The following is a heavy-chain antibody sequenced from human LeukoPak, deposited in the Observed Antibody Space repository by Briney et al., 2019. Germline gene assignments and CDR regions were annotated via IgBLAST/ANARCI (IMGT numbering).Heavy chain of an antibody. Sequence: ASVKVSCKASGYTFTSYDINWVRQATGQGLEWMGWVNPNSGNTGYAQKFQGRVTITRNTSISTAYMELSSLRSDDTAVYYCARVSSVTDWFDPWGQGTLVTVSS. D-gene: IGHD1-20*01. J-gene: IGHJ5*02. CDR2: VNPNSGNT. V-gene: IGHV1-8*03. CDR3: ARVSSVTDWFDP. CDR1: GYTFTSYD.